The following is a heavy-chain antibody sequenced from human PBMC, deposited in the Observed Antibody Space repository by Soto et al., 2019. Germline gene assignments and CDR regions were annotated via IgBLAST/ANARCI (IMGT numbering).Heavy chain of an antibody. CDR1: GGTFSSYT. J-gene: IGHJ6*02. D-gene: IGHD2-15*01. Sequence: QVQLVQSGAEVKKPGSSVKVSCKASGGTFSSYTISWVRQAPGQGLEWMGRIIPILGIGNYAQKFQGRVAITADKSTSTAYMEVSSLRSEDTAVYYCAGSVVVAATLHYYGMDVWGQGTTVTVSS. V-gene: IGHV1-69*02. CDR2: IIPILGIG. CDR3: AGSVVVAATLHYYGMDV.